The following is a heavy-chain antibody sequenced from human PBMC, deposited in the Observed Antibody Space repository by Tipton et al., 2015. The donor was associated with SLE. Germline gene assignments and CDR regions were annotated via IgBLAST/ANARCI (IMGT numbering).Heavy chain of an antibody. Sequence: SLRLSCVASGFSLSRYSIHWVRQAPGKGLEWVSSFDSNGITKYADSLEGRFSVSRDGAKNSVSLQMNSLRRDDTAFYFCARRMQSGPVSRWTDALDVWGQGTKVTVSS. J-gene: IGHJ3*01. V-gene: IGHV3-21*03. CDR1: GFSLSRYS. CDR3: ARRMQSGPVSRWTDALDV. CDR2: FDSNGIT. D-gene: IGHD1-14*01.